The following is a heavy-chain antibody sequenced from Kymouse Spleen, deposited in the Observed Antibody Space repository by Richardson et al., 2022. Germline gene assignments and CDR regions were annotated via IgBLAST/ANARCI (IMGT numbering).Heavy chain of an antibody. Sequence: EVQLVESGGGLVKPGGSLRLSCAASGFTFSSYSMNWVRQAPGKGLEWVSSISSSSSYIYYADSVKGRFTISRDNAKNSLYLQMNSLRAEDTAVYYCARDRGQWLAHNWFDPWGQGTLVTVSS. J-gene: IGHJ5*02. CDR2: ISSSSSYI. V-gene: IGHV3-21*03. CDR1: GFTFSSYS. D-gene: IGHD6-19*01. CDR3: ARDRGQWLAHNWFDP.